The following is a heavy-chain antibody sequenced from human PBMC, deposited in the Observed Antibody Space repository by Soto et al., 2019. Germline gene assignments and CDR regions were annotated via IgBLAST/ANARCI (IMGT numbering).Heavy chain of an antibody. CDR3: ARTLPNRQLFDS. V-gene: IGHV4-59*01. CDR2: IYNSGRY. J-gene: IGHJ4*02. D-gene: IGHD1-1*01. CDR1: GGFI. Sequence: SETLSLTCTVSGGFIWGWIRQSPDKGLEWIGYIYNSGRYKNNPSLESRHTISINTTKNQFSLRLATVTAADTAVYYCARTLPNRQLFDSWSQGTLVTVSS.